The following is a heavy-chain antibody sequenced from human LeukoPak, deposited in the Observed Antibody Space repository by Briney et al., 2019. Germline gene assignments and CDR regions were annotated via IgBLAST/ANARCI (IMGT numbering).Heavy chain of an antibody. V-gene: IGHV4-34*01. Sequence: SETLSLTRAVYGGSFSGYYWSWIRQPPGKGLEWIGEINHSGSTNYNPSLKSRVTISVDTSKNQFSLKLSSVTAADTAVYYCARERGWPSRFDPWGQGTLVTISS. CDR3: ARERGWPSRFDP. J-gene: IGHJ5*02. D-gene: IGHD1-1*01. CDR2: INHSGST. CDR1: GGSFSGYY.